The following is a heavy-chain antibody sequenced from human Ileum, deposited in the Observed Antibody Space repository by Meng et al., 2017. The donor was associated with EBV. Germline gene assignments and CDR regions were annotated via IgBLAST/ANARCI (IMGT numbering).Heavy chain of an antibody. D-gene: IGHD3-16*01. V-gene: IGHV4-4*02. J-gene: IGHJ4*02. CDR2: IFHAGNT. Sequence: QVTFEDAGTGLGKPSGALSLTCGVSGASIISTDTWWSWVRQPPGKGLEWIGEIFHAGNTNYNPSLKSQVTMSVDTSKNQFSLNLSSVTAADSAVYYCARGSHYTWDVWGQGTLVTVSS. CDR3: ARGSHYTWDV. CDR1: GASIISTDTW.